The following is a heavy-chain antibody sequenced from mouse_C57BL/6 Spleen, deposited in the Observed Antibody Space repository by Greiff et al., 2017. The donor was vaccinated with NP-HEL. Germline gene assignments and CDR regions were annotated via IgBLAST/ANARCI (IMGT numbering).Heavy chain of an antibody. Sequence: EVKLQESGPGLVKPSQSLSLTCSVTGYSITSGYYWNWIRQFPGNKLEWMGYISYDGSNNYNPSLKNRISIPRDTSKNQFFLKLNSVTTEDTATYYCARDGSSYDWYFDVWGTGTTVTVSS. CDR3: ARDGSSYDWYFDV. CDR1: GYSITSGYY. CDR2: ISYDGSN. J-gene: IGHJ1*03. V-gene: IGHV3-6*01. D-gene: IGHD1-1*01.